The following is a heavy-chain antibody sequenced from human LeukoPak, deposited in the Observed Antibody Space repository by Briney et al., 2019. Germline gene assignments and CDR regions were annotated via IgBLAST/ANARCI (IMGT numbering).Heavy chain of an antibody. CDR3: AIGNILVGATFRAFDI. V-gene: IGHV1-24*01. CDR1: GYSVSGLS. CDR2: FDSERGDT. D-gene: IGHD1-26*01. Sequence: ASVKVSCKVSGYSVSGLSMHWVRQAPGKGLEWMGGFDSERGDTVYAQKFQGRVTTTEDTSTNTAYMDLSSLRSEDTAVYYCAIGNILVGATFRAFDIWGQGTMVAVSS. J-gene: IGHJ3*02.